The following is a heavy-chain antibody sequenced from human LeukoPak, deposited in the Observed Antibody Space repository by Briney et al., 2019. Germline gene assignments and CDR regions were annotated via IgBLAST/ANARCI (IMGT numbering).Heavy chain of an antibody. V-gene: IGHV3-23*01. CDR1: GFTFRTYA. Sequence: GGSLRLSCAASGFTFRTYAMNWVRQAPGKGLEWVSTISGSGGSTYYADSVKGRFTISRDNSKNTLYLQMNNLRAEDTALYFCARDIIPFAYWGQGTLVTVSS. CDR3: ARDIIPFAY. D-gene: IGHD2-21*01. J-gene: IGHJ4*02. CDR2: ISGSGGST.